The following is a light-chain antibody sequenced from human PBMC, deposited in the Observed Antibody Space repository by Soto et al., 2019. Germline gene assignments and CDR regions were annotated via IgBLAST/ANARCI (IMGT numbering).Light chain of an antibody. CDR3: QQYGTSPRT. CDR1: QTVSSSF. V-gene: IGKV3-20*01. Sequence: VLTQSPGTLSLSPGERATLSCRASQTVSSSFSAWYQQKPGQAPRLLIHGASSRAPGIPDRFGGSGSGTDFTLTISRLEPEDFAVYYCQQYGTSPRTFGQGTRWIS. J-gene: IGKJ1*01. CDR2: GAS.